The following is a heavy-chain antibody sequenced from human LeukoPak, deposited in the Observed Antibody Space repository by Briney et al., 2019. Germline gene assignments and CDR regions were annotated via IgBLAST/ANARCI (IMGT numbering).Heavy chain of an antibody. CDR2: INHSGST. D-gene: IGHD3-22*01. J-gene: IGHJ4*02. Sequence: PSETLSLTCAVYGGSFSGYYWSWIRQPPWKGLEWIGEINHSGSTNYNPSLKSRVTISVDTSKNQFSLKLSSVTAADTAVYYCARGRLRYYYDSSGYYYGIRFDYWGQGTLVTVSS. CDR3: ARGRLRYYYDSSGYYYGIRFDY. V-gene: IGHV4-34*01. CDR1: GGSFSGYY.